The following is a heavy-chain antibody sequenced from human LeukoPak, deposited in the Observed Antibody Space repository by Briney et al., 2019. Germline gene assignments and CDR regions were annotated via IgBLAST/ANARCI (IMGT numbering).Heavy chain of an antibody. D-gene: IGHD3-10*01. J-gene: IGHJ4*02. Sequence: SETLSLTCAVYGGSFSGYCWSWIRQPPGKGLEWIGEINHSGSANYNPSLKSRVTISVDTSKNQFSLKLSSVTAADTAVYYCARVTGAGFDYWGQGTLVTVSS. V-gene: IGHV4-34*01. CDR3: ARVTGAGFDY. CDR1: GGSFSGYC. CDR2: INHSGSA.